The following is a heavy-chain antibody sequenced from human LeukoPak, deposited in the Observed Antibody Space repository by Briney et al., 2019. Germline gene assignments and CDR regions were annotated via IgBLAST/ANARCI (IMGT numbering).Heavy chain of an antibody. Sequence: PETLSLTCTVSGGSISSFYWGWIRHPAEKGLERIGRIFTSGSTNYNPSLKRRVTLSVDTSKNQFSLKLSSVTAADTAVYYCARDSPYYDFWSVAEWFDPWGQGTLVTVSS. CDR2: IFTSGST. V-gene: IGHV4-4*07. CDR1: GGSISSFY. D-gene: IGHD3-3*01. J-gene: IGHJ5*02. CDR3: ARDSPYYDFWSVAEWFDP.